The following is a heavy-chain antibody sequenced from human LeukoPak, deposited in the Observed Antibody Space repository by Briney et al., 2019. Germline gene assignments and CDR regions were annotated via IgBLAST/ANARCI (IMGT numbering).Heavy chain of an antibody. V-gene: IGHV4-34*01. CDR3: ARKGRDY. CDR1: GGSFSGYY. J-gene: IGHJ4*02. CDR2: ISHSGST. Sequence: PSETLSLTCAVYGGSFSGYYWSGIRQPPGKGLGWIVEISHSGSTNYNPSLKSRVTISVDTSNNQFSLKLTSVTAADTAVYYCARKGRDYWGQGTLVTVSS.